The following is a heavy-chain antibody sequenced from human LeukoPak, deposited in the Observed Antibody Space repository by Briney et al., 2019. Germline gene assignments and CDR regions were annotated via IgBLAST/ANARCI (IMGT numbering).Heavy chain of an antibody. Sequence: SDTLSLTCSVSGGSITTHYWSWIRQPPGKGLEWIGYVHHTDIPNFNPSLKSRVTISLDTSKNQFSLKLTSVTAADAAVYYCARDRRREGGHAFDVWGRGTMVTV. CDR3: ARDRRREGGHAFDV. CDR2: VHHTDIP. V-gene: IGHV4-59*11. J-gene: IGHJ3*01. CDR1: GGSITTHY. D-gene: IGHD1-14*01.